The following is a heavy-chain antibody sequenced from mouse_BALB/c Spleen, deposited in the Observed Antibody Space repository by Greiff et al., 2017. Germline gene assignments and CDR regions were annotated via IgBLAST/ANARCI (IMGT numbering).Heavy chain of an antibody. V-gene: IGHV5-6*01. J-gene: IGHJ2*01. D-gene: IGHD1-1*01. Sequence: EGMLVESGGDLVKPGGSLKLSCAASGFTFSSYGMSWVRQTPDKRLEWVATISSGGSYTYYPDSVKGRFTISRDNAKNTLYLQMSSLKSEDTAMYYCARGDYYGGNYFDYWGQGTTLTVSS. CDR2: ISSGGSYT. CDR1: GFTFSSYG. CDR3: ARGDYYGGNYFDY.